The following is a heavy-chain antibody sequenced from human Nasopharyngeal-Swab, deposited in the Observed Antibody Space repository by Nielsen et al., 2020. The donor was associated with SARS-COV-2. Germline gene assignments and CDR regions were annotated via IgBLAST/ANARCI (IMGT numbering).Heavy chain of an antibody. Sequence: GGSLRLSCAASGFSITTYGMTWVRQPPAKGLEWVSIISGSGGSTYYADSVKGRFTISRDNSKNTLYLQMNSLRAEDTAVYYCAKRDDYYESSGLGDWGQGTLVTVSS. J-gene: IGHJ4*02. D-gene: IGHD3-22*01. CDR3: AKRDDYYESSGLGD. V-gene: IGHV3-23*01. CDR1: GFSITTYG. CDR2: ISGSGGST.